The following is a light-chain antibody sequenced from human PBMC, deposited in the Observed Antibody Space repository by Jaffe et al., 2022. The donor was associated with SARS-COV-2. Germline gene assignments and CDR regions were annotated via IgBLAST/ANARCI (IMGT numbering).Light chain of an antibody. J-gene: IGKJ5*01. CDR1: QSIGSSY. CDR2: GAS. V-gene: IGKV3-20*01. CDR3: QHYVASPST. Sequence: EIVLTQSPGTLSLSPGERATLSCRASQSIGSSYLAWYQQKPGRAPRLLIYGASSRATGVPDRFSGSGSTTDFTLTINRLEPEDFAVYYCQHYVASPSTFGQGTRLEIK.